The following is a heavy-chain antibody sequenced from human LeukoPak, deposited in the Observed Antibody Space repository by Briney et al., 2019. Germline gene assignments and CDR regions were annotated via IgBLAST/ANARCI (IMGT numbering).Heavy chain of an antibody. D-gene: IGHD3-3*01. CDR3: ARASRYDFWSGYPYYFDY. CDR2: ISSSSSTI. V-gene: IGHV3-48*01. J-gene: IGHJ4*02. Sequence: PEGSLRLSCAASGFTFSSYSMNWVRQAPGKGLEWVSYISSSSSTIYYADSVKGRFTISRDNAKNSLYLQMNSLRAEDTAVYYCARASRYDFWSGYPYYFDYWGQGTLVTVSS. CDR1: GFTFSSYS.